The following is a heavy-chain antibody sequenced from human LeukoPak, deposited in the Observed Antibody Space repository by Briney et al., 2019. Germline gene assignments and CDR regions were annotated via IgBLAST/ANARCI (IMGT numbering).Heavy chain of an antibody. V-gene: IGHV1-2*02. Sequence: ASVKVSCKASGYTFTGYYMHWVRQAPGQGLEWMGWINPNSGGTNYAQKFQGRVTMTRDTSISTAYMELSRLRSDDTAVYYCARDARRAAGTSTDFDYWGQGTLVTVSS. CDR3: ARDARRAAGTSTDFDY. J-gene: IGHJ4*02. D-gene: IGHD6-13*01. CDR2: INPNSGGT. CDR1: GYTFTGYY.